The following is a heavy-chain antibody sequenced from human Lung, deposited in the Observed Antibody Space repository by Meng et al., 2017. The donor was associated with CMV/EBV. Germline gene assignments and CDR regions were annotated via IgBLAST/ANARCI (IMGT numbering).Heavy chain of an antibody. D-gene: IGHD3-10*01. CDR3: ARDWELVTHGGDY. J-gene: IGHJ4*02. CDR1: GYIFTKYG. V-gene: IGHV1-18*01. CDR2: ISAYNGDT. Sequence: ASVKVSCKASGYIFTKYGVNWMRQAPGQGPEWMGWISAYNGDTMYAPKVQGRVTMTTDTSTSTAYMELRGLRSDDTAVYYCARDWELVTHGGDYWGQGTLVTVSS.